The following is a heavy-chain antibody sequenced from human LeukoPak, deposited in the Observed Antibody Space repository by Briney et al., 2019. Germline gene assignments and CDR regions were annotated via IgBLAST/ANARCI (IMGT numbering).Heavy chain of an antibody. CDR1: GFTFSNYA. J-gene: IGHJ4*02. D-gene: IGHD6-25*01. CDR3: ARWSVATATDY. Sequence: GGSLRLSCAASGFTFSNYAMHWVRQAPGKGLEWVAIISYAGRNQYYADSLKGRFTISRDNSKNTLYLQMNSLRAEDTAVYYCARWSVATATDYWGQGTLVTVSS. CDR2: ISYAGRNQ. V-gene: IGHV3-30*04.